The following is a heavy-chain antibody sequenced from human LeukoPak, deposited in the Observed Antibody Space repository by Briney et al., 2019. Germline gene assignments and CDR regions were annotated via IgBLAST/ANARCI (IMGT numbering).Heavy chain of an antibody. CDR2: MNPNSGNT. D-gene: IGHD3-10*01. V-gene: IGHV1-8*01. CDR1: GYTFTSYD. CDR3: ARTHPLSGNYFYYFDY. J-gene: IGHJ4*02. Sequence: ASVKVSCKDSGYTFTSYDINWVRQATGQGLEWMGWMNPNSGNTGYAQKFQGRVTITRDTSASTAYMELSSLRSEDTPVYYCARTHPLSGNYFYYFDYWGQGTLVTVSP.